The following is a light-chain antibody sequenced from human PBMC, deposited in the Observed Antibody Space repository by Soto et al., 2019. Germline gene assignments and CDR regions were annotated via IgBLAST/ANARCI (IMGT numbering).Light chain of an antibody. CDR2: ENN. V-gene: IGLV1-51*02. Sequence: QSVLTQPPSVSATPGQKVTISCSGSSSNIGNNYVSWYQQLPGTAPKLLIYENNKRPSGIPDRFSGSKSGTSATLGITGLQTGDEADYYCGTWDSSLSGAPVIGGGTKLTVL. CDR1: SSNIGNNY. J-gene: IGLJ2*01. CDR3: GTWDSSLSGAPV.